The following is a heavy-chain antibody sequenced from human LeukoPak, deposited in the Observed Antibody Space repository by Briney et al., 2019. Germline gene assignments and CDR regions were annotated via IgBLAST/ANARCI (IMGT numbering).Heavy chain of an antibody. D-gene: IGHD3-10*01. V-gene: IGHV3-33*01. CDR1: GFAFNTYA. CDR2: IWHDGSHK. CDR3: AREILGSGSYPDF. J-gene: IGHJ4*02. Sequence: PGRSLRLSCAASGFAFNTYAMHWVRQAPGQGLEWVALIWHDGSHKFYSNSVRGQFTISRDTSKNTMSLQMNNLRPEDTAVYYCAREILGSGSYPDFWGQGTLVTVSS.